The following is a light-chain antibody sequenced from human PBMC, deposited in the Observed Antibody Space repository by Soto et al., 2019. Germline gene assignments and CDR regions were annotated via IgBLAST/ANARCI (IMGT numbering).Light chain of an antibody. J-gene: IGLJ1*01. CDR2: ENN. Sequence: QSVLTQPPSVSAAPGQKVTISCSGSSFNIGNNYVSWYQQLPGTAPKLLIYENNKRPSGIPDRLSGSKSGTSATLGITGLQTGDEADYYCGTWDSNLSAFVFGTGTKAPS. V-gene: IGLV1-51*02. CDR3: GTWDSNLSAFV. CDR1: SFNIGNNY.